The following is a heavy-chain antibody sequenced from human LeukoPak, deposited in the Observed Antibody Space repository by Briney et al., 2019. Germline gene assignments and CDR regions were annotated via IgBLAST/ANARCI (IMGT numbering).Heavy chain of an antibody. V-gene: IGHV1-8*03. CDR1: GYTFTGYY. CDR2: MNPNSGNT. J-gene: IGHJ5*02. CDR3: ARGPRSHTNWFDP. Sequence: ASVKVSCKASGYTFTGYYMHWVRQAPGQGLEWMGWMNPNSGNTGYAQKFQGRVTITRNTSISTAYMELSSLRSEDTAVYYCARGPRSHTNWFDPWGQGTLVTVSS.